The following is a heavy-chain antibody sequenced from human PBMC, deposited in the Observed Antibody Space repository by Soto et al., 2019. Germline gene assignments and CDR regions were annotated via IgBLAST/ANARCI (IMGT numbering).Heavy chain of an antibody. J-gene: IGHJ6*02. D-gene: IGHD2-2*01. CDR3: AGGIVPAASYYYYGMDV. V-gene: IGHV1-69*06. CDR1: GGTFSSYA. CDR2: IIPIFGTA. Sequence: SVKVSCKASGGTFSSYAISWVRQAPGQGLEWMGGIIPIFGTANYAQKFQGRVTITADKSTSTAYMELSSLRSEDTAVYYCAGGIVPAASYYYYGMDVWGQGTTVTVSS.